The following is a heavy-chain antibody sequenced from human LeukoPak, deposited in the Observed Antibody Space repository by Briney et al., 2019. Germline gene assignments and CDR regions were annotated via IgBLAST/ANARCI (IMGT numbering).Heavy chain of an antibody. CDR1: ESIFSSSW. J-gene: IGHJ4*02. CDR2: IKQDGSKK. Sequence: GGSLRLSCAVSESIFSSSWMSWVRQAPGKGLEWVANIKQDGSKKNYVDSVKGRFTISRGNAKNSLFLQMNSLRAEDTAVYYCARDPAYGALDYWGQGTLVTVSS. V-gene: IGHV3-7*03. CDR3: ARDPAYGALDY. D-gene: IGHD4-17*01.